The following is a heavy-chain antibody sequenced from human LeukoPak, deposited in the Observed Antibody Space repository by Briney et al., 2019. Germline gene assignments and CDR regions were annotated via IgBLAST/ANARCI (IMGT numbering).Heavy chain of an antibody. V-gene: IGHV4-59*11. CDR2: IYYSGST. CDR3: ARRDCSSTSCRQFDY. Sequence: LETLSLTCTVSGGSISSHYWSWIRQPPGKGLEWIGYIYYSGSTNYNPSLKSRVTISVDTSKNQFSLKLSSVTAADTAVYYCARRDCSSTSCRQFDYWGQGTLVTVSS. CDR1: GGSISSHY. D-gene: IGHD2-2*01. J-gene: IGHJ4*02.